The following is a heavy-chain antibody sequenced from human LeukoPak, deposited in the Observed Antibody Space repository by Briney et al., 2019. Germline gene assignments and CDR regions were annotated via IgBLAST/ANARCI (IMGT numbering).Heavy chain of an antibody. J-gene: IGHJ3*02. CDR1: GASIRSGDYY. Sequence: SQTLSLTCTVSGASIRSGDYYWSWIRQPPGKGLEWIGYIYHSGSTYYNPSLKSRVTISVDRSKSQFSLKLSSVTAADTAVYYCARDLAEYYDSSGYYRSGAFDIWGQGTMVTVSS. D-gene: IGHD3-22*01. CDR3: ARDLAEYYDSSGYYRSGAFDI. CDR2: IYHSGST. V-gene: IGHV4-30-2*01.